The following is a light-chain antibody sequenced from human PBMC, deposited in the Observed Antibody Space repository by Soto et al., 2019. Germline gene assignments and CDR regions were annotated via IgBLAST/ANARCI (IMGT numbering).Light chain of an antibody. CDR2: DAS. J-gene: IGKJ3*01. V-gene: IGKV3-11*01. CDR3: QKRSDWRFT. Sequence: EILLTQSPATLSLCRGERATLSCRASQSVGSYLAWYQQKPGQAPRLLIYDASSRATGVPARFSGSVSGTDFTLTISSLEPEDFGVYYCQKRSDWRFTFGPGTTVDIK. CDR1: QSVGSY.